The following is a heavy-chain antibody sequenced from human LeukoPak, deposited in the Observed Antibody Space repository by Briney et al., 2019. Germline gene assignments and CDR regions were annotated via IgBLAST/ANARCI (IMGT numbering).Heavy chain of an antibody. D-gene: IGHD3-22*01. CDR1: GASISSYY. V-gene: IGHV4-59*01. J-gene: IGHJ4*03. Sequence: PSETLSLTCTVSGASISSYYRSWIRQPPGKGLEWIGYISYTGTTNYNPSLKSRVTLSVDTSKNQFSLKLNSVTAADTAVYYCARNVYDSSGYYHTLYYFVWWGHGTLVTVSS. CDR2: ISYTGTT. CDR3: ARNVYDSSGYYHTLYYFVW.